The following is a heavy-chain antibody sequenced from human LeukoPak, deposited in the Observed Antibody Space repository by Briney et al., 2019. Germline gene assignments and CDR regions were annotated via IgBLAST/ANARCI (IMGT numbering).Heavy chain of an antibody. D-gene: IGHD6-19*01. CDR1: GFTFSTYS. Sequence: GGSLRLSCAASGFTFSTYSMNWVRQAPGKGLEWVSSISSSSSYIYYADSVKGRFTISRDNSKNTLFLQMNSLRAEDTAVYYCAKDARRTSGWYFFDYWGQGTLVTVSS. J-gene: IGHJ4*02. CDR3: AKDARRTSGWYFFDY. CDR2: ISSSSSYI. V-gene: IGHV3-21*04.